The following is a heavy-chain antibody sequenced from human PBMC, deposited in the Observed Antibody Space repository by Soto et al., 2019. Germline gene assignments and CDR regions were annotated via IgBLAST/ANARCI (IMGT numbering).Heavy chain of an antibody. V-gene: IGHV4-30-4*01. D-gene: IGHD4-17*01. J-gene: IGHJ5*02. Sequence: QGQLQESGPGLVKPSQTLSLTCTFSGGSISSGDYYWSWIRQPPGKGLEWIGYIYYSGSTYYNPSLKSRVTISVDTSKNQFSLKLSSVTAADTAVYYCASPGVGDYLLFDPWGQGTLVTVSS. CDR1: GGSISSGDYY. CDR3: ASPGVGDYLLFDP. CDR2: IYYSGST.